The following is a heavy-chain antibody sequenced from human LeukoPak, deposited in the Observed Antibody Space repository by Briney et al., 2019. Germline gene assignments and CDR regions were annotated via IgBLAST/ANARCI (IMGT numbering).Heavy chain of an antibody. J-gene: IGHJ1*01. CDR1: GFTFSSYA. CDR2: ISGSGGST. Sequence: GGSLRLSCAASGFTFSSYAMSWVRQAPGKGLEWVSAISGSGGSTYYVDSVKGRFTISRDNSKNTLYLQMNSLRAEDTAVYYCAKIPTPWIVLPARHWGQGTLVTVSS. D-gene: IGHD2-2*01. V-gene: IGHV3-23*01. CDR3: AKIPTPWIVLPARH.